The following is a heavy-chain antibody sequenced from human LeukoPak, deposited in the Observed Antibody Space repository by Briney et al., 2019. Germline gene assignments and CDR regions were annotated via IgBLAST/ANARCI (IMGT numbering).Heavy chain of an antibody. CDR2: VARDGGAK. V-gene: IGHV3-30*03. CDR1: GFSFSNHG. J-gene: IGHJ4*02. D-gene: IGHD6-25*01. CDR3: AREATWGQRYFDH. Sequence: GGSLRLSCVASGFSFSNHGMHWVRQAPGKGLEWVSVVARDGGAKFYADSVKGRFTLSRDNSKNMFFLQMNFLTVEDTAIYYCAREATWGQRYFDHWGQGTPVIVSS.